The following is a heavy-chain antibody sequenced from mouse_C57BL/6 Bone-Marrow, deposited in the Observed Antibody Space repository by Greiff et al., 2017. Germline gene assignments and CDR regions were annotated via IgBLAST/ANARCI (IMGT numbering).Heavy chain of an antibody. CDR2: IRLKSDNYAT. CDR1: GFTFSNYW. D-gene: IGHD2-3*01. V-gene: IGHV6-3*01. J-gene: IGHJ3*01. CDR3: TDGYYLAY. Sequence: DVQLQESGGGLVQPGGSMKLSCVASGFTFSNYWMNWVRQSPEKGLEWVAQIRLKSDNYATHYAESVKGRFTISRDDSKSSVYLQMNNLRAEDTGIYYCTDGYYLAYWGQGTLVTVSA.